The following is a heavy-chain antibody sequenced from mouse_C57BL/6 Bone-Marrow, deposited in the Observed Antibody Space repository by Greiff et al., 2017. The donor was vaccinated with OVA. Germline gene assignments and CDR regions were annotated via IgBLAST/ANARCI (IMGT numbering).Heavy chain of an antibody. J-gene: IGHJ4*01. D-gene: IGHD2-4*01. CDR1: GYTFTSYW. CDR3: ARIYYDYDEGYYYAMDY. CDR2: IDPSDSYT. V-gene: IGHV1-69*01. Sequence: QVQLQQPGAELVMPGASVKLSCKASGYTFTSYWMHWVKQRPGQGLEWIGEIDPSDSYTNYNQKFKGKSTLTVDKSSSTAYMQLSSLTSEDSAVYYCARIYYDYDEGYYYAMDYWGQGTSVTVSS.